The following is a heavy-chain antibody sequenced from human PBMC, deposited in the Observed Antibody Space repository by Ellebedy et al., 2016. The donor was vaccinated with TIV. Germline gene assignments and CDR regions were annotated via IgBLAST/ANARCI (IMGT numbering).Heavy chain of an antibody. D-gene: IGHD3-9*01. CDR1: SYTFTSYG. V-gene: IGHV1-18*04. CDR2: ISAYNGNT. J-gene: IGHJ6*02. Sequence: ASVKVSXKASSYTFTSYGISWVRQAPGQGLEWMGWISAYNGNTNYAQKLQGRVTMTTGTSTSTAYMELRSLRSDDTAVYYCARDLIYYYGMDVWGQGTTVTVSS. CDR3: ARDLIYYYGMDV.